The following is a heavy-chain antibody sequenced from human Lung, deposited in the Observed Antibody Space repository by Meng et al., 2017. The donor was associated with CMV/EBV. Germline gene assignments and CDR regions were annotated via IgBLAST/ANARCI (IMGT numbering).Heavy chain of an antibody. Sequence: ASVXVSXKASGYTFTNYGVSWVRQAPGQGLEWMGWISAYDGDRNYARKFQGRVTMTTDTSTSTAYMELRSLRSDDTAVYYCARDLEYCGSSSCYEDCFDPWXQWTLVTVSS. CDR2: ISAYDGDR. D-gene: IGHD2-2*01. J-gene: IGHJ5*02. V-gene: IGHV1-18*01. CDR3: ARDLEYCGSSSCYEDCFDP. CDR1: GYTFTNYG.